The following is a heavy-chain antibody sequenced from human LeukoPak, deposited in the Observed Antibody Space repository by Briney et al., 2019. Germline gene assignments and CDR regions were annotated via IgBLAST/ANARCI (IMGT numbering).Heavy chain of an antibody. Sequence: GGSLRLSCAASGFTFSRYAMSWVRQAPGKGLEWVSTFSGSGDSTYYADSVKGRFTISRDNSKNTLYLQMYSLRAEDTAVYYCAKAGSLATPTPYYFDYWGQGTLVTVSS. CDR1: GFTFSRYA. J-gene: IGHJ4*02. CDR2: FSGSGDST. CDR3: AKAGSLATPTPYYFDY. V-gene: IGHV3-23*01. D-gene: IGHD5-12*01.